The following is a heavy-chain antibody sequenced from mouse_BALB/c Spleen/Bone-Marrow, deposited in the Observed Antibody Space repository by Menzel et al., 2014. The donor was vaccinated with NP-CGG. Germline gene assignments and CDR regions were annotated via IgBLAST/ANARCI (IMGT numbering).Heavy chain of an antibody. CDR3: ARWGGTPYFDY. Sequence: VQLQQSGPELVKPGASVKMSCKASGYTFTSYLIHWVKQKPGQGLEWIGYITPYNDDTKYNEKFKGKATLTSDKSSSTAYMGLSSLTSEDSAVYYCARWGGTPYFDYWGQGTTLTVSS. D-gene: IGHD4-1*01. V-gene: IGHV1-14*01. CDR2: ITPYNDDT. CDR1: GYTFTSYL. J-gene: IGHJ2*01.